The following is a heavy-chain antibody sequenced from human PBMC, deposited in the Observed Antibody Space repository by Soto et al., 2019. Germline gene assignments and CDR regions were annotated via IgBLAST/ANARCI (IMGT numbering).Heavy chain of an antibody. J-gene: IGHJ4*02. Sequence: ASVKVSCKASGYTFTSYGISWVRQAPGQGLEWMGWISAYNGNTNYAQKLQGRVTMTTDTSTSTAYMGLRSLRSDDTAVYYCARALIVGAKGGYFDYGGQGTLVTVSS. V-gene: IGHV1-18*01. CDR2: ISAYNGNT. CDR1: GYTFTSYG. CDR3: ARALIVGAKGGYFDY. D-gene: IGHD1-26*01.